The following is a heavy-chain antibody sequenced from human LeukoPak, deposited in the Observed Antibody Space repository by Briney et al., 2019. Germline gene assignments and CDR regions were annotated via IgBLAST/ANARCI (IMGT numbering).Heavy chain of an antibody. CDR1: GGTFSSYA. Sequence: SVKVSCKASGGTFSSYAIRWVRQAPGQGLEWMGGIIPIFGTANYAQKFQGGVTITAHKSKNTAYRALISLRSADTVVYYCTVTAAHYDAFDIWGQGTMVTVSS. V-gene: IGHV1-69*06. CDR3: TVTAAHYDAFDI. CDR2: IIPIFGTA. D-gene: IGHD2-2*01. J-gene: IGHJ3*02.